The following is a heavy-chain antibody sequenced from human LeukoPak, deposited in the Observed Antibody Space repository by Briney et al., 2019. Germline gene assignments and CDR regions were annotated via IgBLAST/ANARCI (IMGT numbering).Heavy chain of an antibody. J-gene: IGHJ6*03. V-gene: IGHV3-13*01. Sequence: GGSLRLSCAASGFTFSSYDMHWVRQATGKGLEWVSAIGTAGDTYYPGSVKGRFTISRENAKNSMYLQMNSLRAGDTAVYYCARAAGRTGYYYYMDVWGKGTTVTISS. CDR3: ARAAGRTGYYYYMDV. CDR1: GFTFSSYD. D-gene: IGHD1-1*01. CDR2: IGTAGDT.